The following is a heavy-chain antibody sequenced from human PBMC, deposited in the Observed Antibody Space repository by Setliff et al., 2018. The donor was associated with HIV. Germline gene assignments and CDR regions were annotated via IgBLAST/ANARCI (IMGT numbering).Heavy chain of an antibody. CDR3: GRGRSSWYNTDPYYFDL. V-gene: IGHV4-30-4*08. J-gene: IGHJ4*02. D-gene: IGHD1-1*01. Sequence: PSETLSLTCTVSGASVIGRYRWCWLRHPPGKRLEWIGYFSYIDGHYIHSLEYFTPSLMNRLAFFLYKSQNQFSLTLTSVSAADTAVYFCGRGRSSWYNTDPYYFDLWGQGALVTVSS. CDR2: FSYIDGHYIHSLE. CDR1: GASVIGRYR.